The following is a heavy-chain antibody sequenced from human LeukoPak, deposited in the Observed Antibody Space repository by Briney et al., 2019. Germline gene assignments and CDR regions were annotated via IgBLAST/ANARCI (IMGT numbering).Heavy chain of an antibody. CDR2: ITGSGERT. V-gene: IGHV3-23*01. CDR1: GFTFSSYA. Sequence: GGSLRLSCAASGFTFSSYAMNWVRQAPGKGLEWISTITGSGERTDDADSVKGRFTISRDNSKNTLYLQLNSLRVEDTAVYYCAKRSSAWSFDYWGQGTLVIVSS. J-gene: IGHJ4*02. CDR3: AKRSSAWSFDY. D-gene: IGHD6-19*01.